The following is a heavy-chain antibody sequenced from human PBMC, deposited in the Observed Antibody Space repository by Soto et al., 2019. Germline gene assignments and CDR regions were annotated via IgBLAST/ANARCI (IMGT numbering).Heavy chain of an antibody. D-gene: IGHD2-15*01. CDR1: GGSISSNSYC. Sequence: SLTMCLPWSVFGGSISSNSYCWGWNRKPTGKGLEWIGTLYSSRDTYYNPSLKSRVTISADTSQNQFSLDLTSVTATDTAVYFCARHPGYCSGGSCNGQYTLDVWGQGTTVTVSS. J-gene: IGHJ6*02. CDR3: ARHPGYCSGGSCNGQYTLDV. V-gene: IGHV4-39*01. CDR2: LYSSRDT.